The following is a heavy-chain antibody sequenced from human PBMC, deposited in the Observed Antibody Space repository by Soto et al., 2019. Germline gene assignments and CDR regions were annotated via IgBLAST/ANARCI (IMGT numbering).Heavy chain of an antibody. D-gene: IGHD3-10*01. V-gene: IGHV1-46*01. CDR2: INPSGGST. Sequence: QVQLVQSGAEVKKPGASVKVSCKASGYTFTSYYMHWVRQAPGEGLEWMGIINPSGGSTSYAQKFQGRVTMTRDTSTSTVYMELSSLRSEDTAVYYCARWWFGEGYYYYVMDVWGQGTTVTVSS. CDR3: ARWWFGEGYYYYVMDV. CDR1: GYTFTSYY. J-gene: IGHJ6*02.